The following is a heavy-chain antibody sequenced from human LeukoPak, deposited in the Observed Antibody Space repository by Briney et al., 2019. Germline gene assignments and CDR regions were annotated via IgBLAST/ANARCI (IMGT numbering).Heavy chain of an antibody. V-gene: IGHV3-43*02. J-gene: IGHJ4*02. CDR3: AKESGKFDY. CDR1: GLPIADFA. Sequence: GGSLRLSCVASGLPIADFAMHWVRQAPGKGLEWVSLISGDGVSTFYADSVKGRFSISRDDSKNSLYLEMTSLRTEDAAMYYCAKESGKFDYWGQGTLVAVSS. CDR2: ISGDGVST.